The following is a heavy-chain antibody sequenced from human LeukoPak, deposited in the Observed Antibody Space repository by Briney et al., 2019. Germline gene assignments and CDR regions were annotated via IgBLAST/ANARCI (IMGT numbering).Heavy chain of an antibody. Sequence: QPGGSLRLSCAASGFTFDDYAMHWVRQAPGKGLEWVSGISWNSGSIGYADSVKGRFTISRDNAKNSLYLQMNSLRAEDTAIYYCARDERLLSFLKWGQGTLVTVSS. J-gene: IGHJ4*02. V-gene: IGHV3-9*01. CDR2: ISWNSGSI. D-gene: IGHD3-3*01. CDR1: GFTFDDYA. CDR3: ARDERLLSFLK.